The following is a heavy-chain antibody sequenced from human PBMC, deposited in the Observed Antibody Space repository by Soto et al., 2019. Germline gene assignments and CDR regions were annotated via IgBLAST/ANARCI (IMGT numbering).Heavy chain of an antibody. Sequence: AGWSLRLSCAASGFTFSSYAMHWVRQAPGKGLEWVAVISYDGSNKYYADSVKGRFTISRDNSKNTLYLQMNSLRAEDTAVYYCAKDKIDYGNPIFNYLGYWGQGTLVTVSS. V-gene: IGHV3-30-3*01. CDR3: AKDKIDYGNPIFNYLGY. CDR2: ISYDGSNK. J-gene: IGHJ4*02. CDR1: GFTFSSYA. D-gene: IGHD4-4*01.